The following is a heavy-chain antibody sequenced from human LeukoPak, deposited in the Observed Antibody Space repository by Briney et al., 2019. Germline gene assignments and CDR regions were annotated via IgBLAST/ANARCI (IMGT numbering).Heavy chain of an antibody. V-gene: IGHV3-53*01. CDR1: GFTVSNNY. J-gene: IGHJ4*02. D-gene: IGHD2-2*01. CDR3: ASMGVVVVPAVPYYFDY. Sequence: GGSLRLSCAVSGFTVSNNYMRWVRQAPGEGREWVSVIYSGGSTYYANSVKGRFTISRDISKDTLYLQMNSLRAEDTAVYYCASMGVVVVPAVPYYFDYWGQGTLVTVSS. CDR2: IYSGGST.